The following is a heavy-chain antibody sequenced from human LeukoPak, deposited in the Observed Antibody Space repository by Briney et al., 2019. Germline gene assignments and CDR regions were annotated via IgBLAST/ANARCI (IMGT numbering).Heavy chain of an antibody. V-gene: IGHV4-34*01. Sequence: SETLSLTCAVYGGSFSGYYWSWIRQPPGKGLEWIGEINHGGSTNYNPSLKSRVTISVDTSKNQFSLKLSSVTAADTAVYYCARNAWRNAFDIWGQGTMVTVSS. CDR1: GGSFSGYY. CDR2: INHGGST. J-gene: IGHJ3*02. D-gene: IGHD3-3*01. CDR3: ARNAWRNAFDI.